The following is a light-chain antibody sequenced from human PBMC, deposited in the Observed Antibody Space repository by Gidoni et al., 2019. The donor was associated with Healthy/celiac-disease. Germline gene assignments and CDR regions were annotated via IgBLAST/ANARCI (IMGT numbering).Light chain of an antibody. V-gene: IGKV1-5*03. J-gene: IGKJ1*01. CDR1: QSISSW. Sequence: DIQMTQSPSTLSASVGERVTITCRASQSISSWLAWYQQKPGKAPTLLIYKGSSLESGVPSRFIGSGSGTEFSLTISSLQPDDFSTYYCQQYNSYSPWTFGQGTKVEIK. CDR2: KGS. CDR3: QQYNSYSPWT.